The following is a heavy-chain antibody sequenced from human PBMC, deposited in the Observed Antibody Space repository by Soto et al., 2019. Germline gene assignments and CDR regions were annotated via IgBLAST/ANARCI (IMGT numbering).Heavy chain of an antibody. CDR2: IYYSGST. CDR1: GGSISSSSYS. V-gene: IGHV4-61*05. J-gene: IGHJ5*02. CDR3: ARSIDP. Sequence: SXTLSLTCSVSGGSISSSSYSWGWIRQPPGKGLEWIGYIYYSGSTNYNPSLKSRVTISVDTSKNQFSLKLNSMTAADTAVYYCARSIDPWGQGTLVTVSS.